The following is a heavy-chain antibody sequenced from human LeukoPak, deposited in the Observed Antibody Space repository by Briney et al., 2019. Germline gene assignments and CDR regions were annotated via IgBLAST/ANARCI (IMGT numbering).Heavy chain of an antibody. V-gene: IGHV1-2*02. D-gene: IGHD3-9*01. Sequence: GASVKVSCKASGGTFSSYAISWVRQAPGQGLEWMGWINPNSGGTNYAQKFQGRVTMTRDTSISTAYMELSRLRSDDTAVYYCARDPVDYGILTGYWFDPWGQGTLVTVSS. J-gene: IGHJ5*02. CDR2: INPNSGGT. CDR3: ARDPVDYGILTGYWFDP. CDR1: GGTFSSYA.